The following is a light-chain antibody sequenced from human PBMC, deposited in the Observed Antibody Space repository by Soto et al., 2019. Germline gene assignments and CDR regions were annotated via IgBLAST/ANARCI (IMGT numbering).Light chain of an antibody. CDR3: QQYDNSPPVT. J-gene: IGKJ4*01. V-gene: IGKV3-20*01. Sequence: EIVLTQSPATLSLSPGERATLSFRASPSVTHFLAWYQQKPGQASRLLIYGASIRATGIPDRFSGSGSGTDFTLTINRLEPEDFAVYFCQQYDNSPPVTFGGGTKVDI. CDR2: GAS. CDR1: PSVTHF.